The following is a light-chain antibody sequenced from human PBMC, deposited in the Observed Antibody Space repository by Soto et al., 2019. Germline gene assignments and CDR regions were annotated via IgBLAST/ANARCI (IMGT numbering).Light chain of an antibody. CDR3: MQDTHIPHT. CDR1: QSLVHSYVNTY. CDR2: RVS. Sequence: IVMTQTPPSSPVTLGQPASISCRSSQSLVHSYVNTYLNWLHQRPGQPPRPLIYRVSIRFSGVPARCSGSGAGTDFTLKISRVEAGDVGFYYGMQDTHIPHTFGQGTNLEI. V-gene: IGKV2-24*01. J-gene: IGKJ2*01.